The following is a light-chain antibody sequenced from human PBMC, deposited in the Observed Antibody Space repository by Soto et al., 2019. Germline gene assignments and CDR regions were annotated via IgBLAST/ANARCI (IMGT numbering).Light chain of an antibody. V-gene: IGLV4-69*01. Sequence: QLVLTQSPSASASLGASVKLTCTLSSGHSNYAIAWHQQQSEKSPRYLMKLNSDGSHSKGDVIPVRFSGSSSGAERYLTISSRQTEDEADYYCQTWGSGIVVFGGGTKLTVL. CDR2: LNSDGSH. CDR1: SGHSNYA. J-gene: IGLJ2*01. CDR3: QTWGSGIVV.